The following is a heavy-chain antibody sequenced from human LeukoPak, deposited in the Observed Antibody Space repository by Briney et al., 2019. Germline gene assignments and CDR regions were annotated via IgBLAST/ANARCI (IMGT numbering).Heavy chain of an antibody. CDR1: GGSISSDNYY. Sequence: SETLSLTCTVSGGSISSDNYYWGWIRQPPGKGLEWIGSIYYSGTTYYNPSLKSRVTISVDTSKNQFSLKLSSVTAADTAVYYCASLLLWFGELLQFDYWGQGTLVTVSS. D-gene: IGHD3-10*01. CDR2: IYYSGTT. CDR3: ASLLLWFGELLQFDY. J-gene: IGHJ4*02. V-gene: IGHV4-39*01.